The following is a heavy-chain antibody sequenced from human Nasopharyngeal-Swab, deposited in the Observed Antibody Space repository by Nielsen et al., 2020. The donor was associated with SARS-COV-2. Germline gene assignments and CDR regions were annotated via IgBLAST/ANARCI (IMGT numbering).Heavy chain of an antibody. V-gene: IGHV4-39*02. D-gene: IGHD3-10*01. CDR3: ARDYYGSGSYDFLVLYYYGMDV. CDR2: SYYSGST. J-gene: IGHJ6*02. CDR1: GGSISSSSYY. Sequence: AETLSLTCTVSGGSISSSSYYWGWIRQPPGKGLEWNGSSYYSGSTYYNPSLKSRVTISVDTSKNQFSLKQSSVTAADTAVYYCARDYYGSGSYDFLVLYYYGMDVWGQGTTVTVSS.